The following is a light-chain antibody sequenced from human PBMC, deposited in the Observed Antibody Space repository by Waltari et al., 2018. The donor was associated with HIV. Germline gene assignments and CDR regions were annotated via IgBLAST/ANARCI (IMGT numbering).Light chain of an antibody. CDR3: QSYDNDLSSPV. J-gene: IGLJ2*01. V-gene: IGLV1-40*01. CDR1: SSNIGTPYD. Sequence: QSVLTQPPSLSGAPGQRVTISCTGNSSNIGTPYDVHWYLQTLGSVPKRLNVADTRPSGVPERFSASRSGTSASLAITALRTEDEGTYYCQSYDNDLSSPVFGGGTELTVL. CDR2: VAD.